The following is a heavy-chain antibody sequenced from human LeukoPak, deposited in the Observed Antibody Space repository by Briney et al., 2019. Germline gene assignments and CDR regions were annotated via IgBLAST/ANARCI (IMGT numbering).Heavy chain of an antibody. J-gene: IGHJ4*02. D-gene: IGHD1-26*01. V-gene: IGHV4-39*01. CDR2: MYYSGST. CDR1: GGSISRSSYY. Sequence: SETLSLTCTVSGGSISRSSYYWGWIRQPPGKGLEWTGRMYYSGSTYYNPSLKSRLTISVDTTKHQFSLKLSSVTAADTAVYYCASFSGRYQIDYWGQGTLVTVS. CDR3: ASFSGRYQIDY.